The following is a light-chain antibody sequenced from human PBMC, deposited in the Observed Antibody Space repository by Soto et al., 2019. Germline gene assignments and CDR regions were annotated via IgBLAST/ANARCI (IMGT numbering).Light chain of an antibody. V-gene: IGLV2-14*01. CDR2: EVN. J-gene: IGLJ3*02. CDR3: SSYTSSTLRGTSTLWV. Sequence: QSALTQPASVSGSPGQSITISCTGTSSDVGGYNYVSWYQQHPGKAPKLIISEVNNRPSGVSHRFSGSKSGNTASLTISGLQAEDEADYYCSSYTSSTLRGTSTLWVFGGGTQLTVL. CDR1: SSDVGGYNY.